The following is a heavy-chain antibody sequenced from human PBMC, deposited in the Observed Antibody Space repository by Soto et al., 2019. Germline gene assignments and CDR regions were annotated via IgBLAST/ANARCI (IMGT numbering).Heavy chain of an antibody. V-gene: IGHV4-34*01. CDR1: GGSFSGYY. J-gene: IGHJ5*02. CDR2: NDHSGYT. Sequence: QVQLQQWGAGLLKPSETLSLTCAVYGGSFSGYYWNWIRQPPGKGLEWMGENDHSGYTNYNQTLMIRVTTSVDTSKNQFSLRLTSVTAADTAVYYCSRVRDWFDPWGQGTLVTVSS. CDR3: SRVRDWFDP. D-gene: IGHD3-3*01.